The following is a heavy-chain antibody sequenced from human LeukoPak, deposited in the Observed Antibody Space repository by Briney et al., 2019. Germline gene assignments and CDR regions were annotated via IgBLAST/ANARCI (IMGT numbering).Heavy chain of an antibody. CDR1: GFTFSSYS. Sequence: PGGSLRLSCAASGFTFSSYSMNWVRQAPGKGLEWVSSISSSSSYIYYADSVKGRFTISRDNAKNSLYLQMNSLRAENTAVYYCARDSKHYDFWSGYSAGYYGMDVWGQGTTVTVSS. D-gene: IGHD3-3*01. CDR2: ISSSSSYI. CDR3: ARDSKHYDFWSGYSAGYYGMDV. V-gene: IGHV3-21*01. J-gene: IGHJ6*02.